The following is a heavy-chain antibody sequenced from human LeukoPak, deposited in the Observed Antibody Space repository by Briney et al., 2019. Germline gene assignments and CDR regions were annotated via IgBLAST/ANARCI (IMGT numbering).Heavy chain of an antibody. D-gene: IGHD6-19*01. J-gene: IGHJ4*02. CDR2: IYYSGST. CDR1: GGSISSYY. CDR3: ARGNIAVAGSFDS. V-gene: IGHV4-59*12. Sequence: SETLSLTCTVSGGSISSYYWSWIRQPPGKGLEWIGYIYYSGSTNYNPSLKSRVTISVDRSKSQFSLKLSSVTAADTAVYYCARGNIAVAGSFDSWGQGTLVTVSS.